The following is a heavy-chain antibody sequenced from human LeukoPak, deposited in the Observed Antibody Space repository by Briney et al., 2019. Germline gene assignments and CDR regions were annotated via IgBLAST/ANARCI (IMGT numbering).Heavy chain of an antibody. CDR3: ARDEYNWNVDAFDI. D-gene: IGHD1-20*01. CDR2: IKEDGSEK. Sequence: PGGSLRLSCAASRFTFSTYSMNWVRQAPGKGPEWVANIKEDGSEKYYVDSVKGRFTISRDNAKNSLYLQMNSLRAEDTAVYYCARDEYNWNVDAFDIWGQGTVVTVSS. CDR1: RFTFSTYS. V-gene: IGHV3-7*01. J-gene: IGHJ3*02.